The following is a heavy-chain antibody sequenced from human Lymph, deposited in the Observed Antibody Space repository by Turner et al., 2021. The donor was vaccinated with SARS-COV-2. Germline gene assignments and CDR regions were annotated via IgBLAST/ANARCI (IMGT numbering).Heavy chain of an antibody. J-gene: IGHJ6*02. CDR3: ARIVAPGMGGGVYYYYYGMDV. V-gene: IGHV1-69*10. Sequence: QVQLVQSGAEVKKPGSSVKVSCKASGGTFSSSAISWVRQAPGQGLEWMGVIIPMLGKSNYEEKFQGRVTITADKSTSKAYMELSSLRSEETAVYYCARIVAPGMGGGVYYYYYGMDVWGQGTTVTVSS. CDR1: GGTFSSSA. CDR2: IIPMLGKS. D-gene: IGHD6-13*01.